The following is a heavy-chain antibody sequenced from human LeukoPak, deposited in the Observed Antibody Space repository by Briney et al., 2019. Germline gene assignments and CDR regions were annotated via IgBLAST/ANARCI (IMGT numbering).Heavy chain of an antibody. CDR2: ISSSSSYI. CDR3: AREKEDYDFWSGYSRVGWFDP. CDR1: GFTFSSYS. D-gene: IGHD3-3*01. V-gene: IGHV3-21*01. J-gene: IGHJ5*02. Sequence: GGSLRLSCAASGFTFSSYSMNWVRQAPGKGLEWVSSISSSSSYIYYADSVKGRFTISRDNAKNSLYLQMNSLRAEDTAVYYCAREKEDYDFWSGYSRVGWFDPWGQGTLVTVSS.